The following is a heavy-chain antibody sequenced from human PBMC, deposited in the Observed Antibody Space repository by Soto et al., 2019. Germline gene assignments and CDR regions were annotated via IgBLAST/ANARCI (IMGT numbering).Heavy chain of an antibody. CDR3: AKDSLLSIVVVPAAFNWFDP. J-gene: IGHJ5*02. CDR1: GFTFSSYA. Sequence: GGSLRLSCAASGFTFSSYAMSWVRQAPGKGLEWVSAISGSGGSTYYADSVKGRFTISTDNSKNTLYLQMNSLRAEDTAVYYCAKDSLLSIVVVPAAFNWFDPWGQGTLVTVSS. D-gene: IGHD2-2*01. CDR2: ISGSGGST. V-gene: IGHV3-23*01.